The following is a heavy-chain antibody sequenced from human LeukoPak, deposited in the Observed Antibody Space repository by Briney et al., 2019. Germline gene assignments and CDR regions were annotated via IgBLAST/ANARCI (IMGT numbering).Heavy chain of an antibody. D-gene: IGHD4/OR15-4a*01. CDR3: ACFDYSAWIGYFDY. V-gene: IGHV1-69*13. CDR2: IIPLLGTA. J-gene: IGHJ4*02. CDR1: GGTFSNYA. Sequence: SVKVSCKASGGTFSNYAIIWVRQAPGQGLEWLGGIIPLLGTANYAQNFQGRLTITADESTSSAYMELSSLRLEDTAMYYCACFDYSAWIGYFDYWGQGTLVTVSS.